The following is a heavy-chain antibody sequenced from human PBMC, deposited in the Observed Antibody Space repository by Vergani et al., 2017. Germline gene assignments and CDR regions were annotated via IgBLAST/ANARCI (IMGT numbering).Heavy chain of an antibody. J-gene: IGHJ6*03. CDR2: IDHAGRP. V-gene: IGHV5-51*01. CDR3: ARVNTETNGHLYYYYYMDV. CDR1: GYSFTNYW. Sequence: EVQLVQSGAEVKKPGESLKISCQISGYSFTNYWIGWVRQMPGKGLEWVGDIDHAGRPDYNPSLKSRLTMSVDKSRNQFSLTLNSVTATDTAIYFCARVNTETNGHLYYYYYMDVWGQGTAVTVS. D-gene: IGHD4-11*01.